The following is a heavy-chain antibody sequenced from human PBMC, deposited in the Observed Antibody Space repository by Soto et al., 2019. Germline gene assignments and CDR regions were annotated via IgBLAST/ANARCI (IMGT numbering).Heavy chain of an antibody. D-gene: IGHD6-13*01. CDR3: ARDPEVAAAGNDYCDY. CDR1: GFTFSSYW. CDR2: IKQDGSEK. J-gene: IGHJ4*02. Sequence: EVQLVESGGGLFQPGGSLRLSCAASGFTFSSYWMSWVRQAPGKGLEWVANIKQDGSEKYYVDSVKGRFTIARDNAKNTLTLQMKRRRAEDTAVYYCARDPEVAAAGNDYCDYWGQGCLVTAYS. V-gene: IGHV3-7*01.